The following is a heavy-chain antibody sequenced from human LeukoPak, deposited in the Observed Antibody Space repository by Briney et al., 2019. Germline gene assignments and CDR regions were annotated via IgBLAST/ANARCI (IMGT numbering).Heavy chain of an antibody. CDR1: GFTFSSYG. D-gene: IGHD3-3*02. V-gene: IGHV4-4*02. CDR2: IYHSGST. CDR3: ARLVLDRAFDI. Sequence: GSLRLSCAASGFTFSSYGMHWVRQPPGKGLEWIGEIYHSGSTNYNPSLKSRVTISEDTSKNQFSLKLSSVTAADTAVYYCARLVLDRAFDIWGQGTMVTVSS. J-gene: IGHJ3*02.